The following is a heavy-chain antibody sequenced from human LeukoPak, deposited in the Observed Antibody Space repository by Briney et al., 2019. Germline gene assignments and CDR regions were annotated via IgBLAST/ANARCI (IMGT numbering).Heavy chain of an antibody. CDR1: GGSISSYY. CDR2: IYYSGGT. V-gene: IGHV4-59*01. CDR3: ARAAGYSGYVHNYYYGMDV. Sequence: SETLSLTCTVSGGSISSYYWSWIRQPPGKGLEWIGYIYYSGGTNYNPSLKSRVTISVDTSKNQFSLKLSSVTAADTAVYYCARAAGYSGYVHNYYYGMDVWGQGTTVTVSS. J-gene: IGHJ6*02. D-gene: IGHD5-12*01.